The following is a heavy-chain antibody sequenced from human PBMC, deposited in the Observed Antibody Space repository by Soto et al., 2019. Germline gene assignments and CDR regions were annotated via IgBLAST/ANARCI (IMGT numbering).Heavy chain of an antibody. Sequence: SETLSLTCTVSGGSISSGDYYWSWIRQPPGKGLEWIGYIYYSGSTYYNPSLKSRVTISVDTSKNQFSLKLSSVTAADTAVYYCARAPYMAAALDVWGQGTTVTVSS. D-gene: IGHD6-13*01. V-gene: IGHV4-30-4*01. CDR2: IYYSGST. CDR3: ARAPYMAAALDV. J-gene: IGHJ6*02. CDR1: GGSISSGDYY.